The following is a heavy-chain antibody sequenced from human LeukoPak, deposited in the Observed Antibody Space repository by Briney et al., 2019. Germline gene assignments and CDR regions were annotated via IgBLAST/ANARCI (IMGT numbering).Heavy chain of an antibody. D-gene: IGHD6-13*01. CDR3: AKIIHSSSWYDYYYYGMDV. Sequence: GGSLRLSCAASGFTFSSYGMHWVRQAPGKGLEWVAVISYDGSNKYYADSVKGRFTISRDNSKNTLYLQMNSLRAEDTAVYYCAKIIHSSSWYDYYYYGMDVWGQGTTVTVSS. J-gene: IGHJ6*02. CDR1: GFTFSSYG. V-gene: IGHV3-30*18. CDR2: ISYDGSNK.